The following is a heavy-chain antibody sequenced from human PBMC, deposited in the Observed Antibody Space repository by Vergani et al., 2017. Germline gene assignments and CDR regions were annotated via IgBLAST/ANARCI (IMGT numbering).Heavy chain of an antibody. CDR2: IYYSGST. Sequence: QLQLPESGPGLVKPSETLSLTCTVSGGSISSSSYYWGWIRQPPGKGLEWIGSIYYSGSTYYNPSLKSRVTISVDTSKNQFSLKLSSVTAADTAVYYCARDRMIVVVITPKAPDAFDIWGQGTMVTVSS. V-gene: IGHV4-39*07. D-gene: IGHD3-22*01. CDR1: GGSISSSSYY. CDR3: ARDRMIVVVITPKAPDAFDI. J-gene: IGHJ3*02.